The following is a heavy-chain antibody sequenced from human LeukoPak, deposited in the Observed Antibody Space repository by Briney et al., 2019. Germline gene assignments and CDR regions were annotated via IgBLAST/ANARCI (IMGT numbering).Heavy chain of an antibody. V-gene: IGHV4-4*09. J-gene: IGHJ3*02. CDR3: ARQKCTSTSCLTKNAFDI. CDR2: IYTSGST. Sequence: SETPSLTCTVSGSISSYYWSWIRQPPGKGLEWIGYIYTSGSTNYNPSLKSRVTISVDTSKNQFSLDLSSVTAADTAVYYCARQKCTSTSCLTKNAFDIWGQGTMATVSS. CDR1: GSISSYY. D-gene: IGHD2-2*01.